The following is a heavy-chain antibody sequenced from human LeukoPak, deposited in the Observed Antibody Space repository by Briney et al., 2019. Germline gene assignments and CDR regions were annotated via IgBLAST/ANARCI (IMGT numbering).Heavy chain of an antibody. D-gene: IGHD4-17*01. CDR2: IYRSGTT. Sequence: PSETLSLTCDVSGGSISSGDYSWNWIRQPPGKGLEWIGNIYRSGTTYYNPSLKSRVTISVDRSKNQFSLKLSSVTAADTAVYHCASGDHGIDYWGQGTLVTVSS. J-gene: IGHJ4*02. CDR3: ASGDHGIDY. CDR1: GGSISSGDYS. V-gene: IGHV4-30-2*01.